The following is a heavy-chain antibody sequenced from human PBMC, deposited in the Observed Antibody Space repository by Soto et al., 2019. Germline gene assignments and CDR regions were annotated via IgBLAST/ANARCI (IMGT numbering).Heavy chain of an antibody. CDR3: ARDFGSDLSAPGAVFDY. CDR2: ISPYNGNT. V-gene: IGHV1-18*04. CDR1: GYFFTSYG. D-gene: IGHD3-3*01. J-gene: IGHJ4*02. Sequence: ASVKVSCKASGYFFTSYGITWVRQAPGQGLEWMGWISPYNGNTKYAQNFQGRVTMTTDTSTSTAYMEVRRLRSDDPAVYYCARDFGSDLSAPGAVFDYWGQGTMVTVSS.